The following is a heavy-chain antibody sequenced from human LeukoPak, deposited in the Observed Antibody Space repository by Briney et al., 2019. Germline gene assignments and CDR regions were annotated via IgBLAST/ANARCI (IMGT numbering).Heavy chain of an antibody. CDR2: IYYSGST. D-gene: IGHD5-24*01. J-gene: IGHJ5*02. V-gene: IGHV4-61*01. CDR1: GCSVSSGSYY. Sequence: SETLSLTCTVSGCSVSSGSYYWSWIRQPPGKGLEWIGYIYYSGSTNYNPSLKSRVTISVDTSKNQFSLKLSSVTAADTAVYYCARVGRDGYTRYWFDPWGQGTLVTVSS. CDR3: ARVGRDGYTRYWFDP.